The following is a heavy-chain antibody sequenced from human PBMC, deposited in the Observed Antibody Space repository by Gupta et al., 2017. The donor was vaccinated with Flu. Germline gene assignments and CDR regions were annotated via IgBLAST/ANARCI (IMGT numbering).Heavy chain of an antibody. CDR1: GFTFSSYW. J-gene: IGHJ6*02. D-gene: IGHD6-19*01. Sequence: EVQLVESGGGLVQPGGSLRLSCAASGFTFSSYWMSWVRQAPGKGLEWVANIKQDGSEKYYVDSVKGRFTISRDNAKNSLYLQMNSLRAEDTAVYYCAREPSIAVAGIDYYYYGMDVWGQGTTVTVAS. CDR3: AREPSIAVAGIDYYYYGMDV. V-gene: IGHV3-7*01. CDR2: IKQDGSEK.